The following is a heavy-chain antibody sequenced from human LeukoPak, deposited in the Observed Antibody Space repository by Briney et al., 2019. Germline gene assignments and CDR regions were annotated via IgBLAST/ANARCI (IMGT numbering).Heavy chain of an antibody. CDR3: ARDREAPSWNFDY. D-gene: IGHD1-1*01. J-gene: IGHJ4*02. Sequence: SETLSLTCTVSGGSISSYYWSWVRQPPGTGLEWIGRIYTSGSTNHNPSLKPRVTISVDTSKNQFSLKLSSVTAAGTAVYYCARDREAPSWNFDYWGQGTLVTVSS. CDR1: GGSISSYY. CDR2: IYTSGST. V-gene: IGHV4-4*07.